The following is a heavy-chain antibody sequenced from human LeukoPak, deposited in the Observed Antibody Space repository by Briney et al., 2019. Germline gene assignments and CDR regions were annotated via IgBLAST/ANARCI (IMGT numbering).Heavy chain of an antibody. J-gene: IGHJ4*02. CDR1: GFTFDDYG. Sequence: GGSLRLSCAASGFTFDDYGMSWVRHAPGKGLEWVSGINWNGGSTGYADSVKGRFTISRDNAKNSLYLQMNSLRAEDTALYYCARDGSSSWYGGFDYWGQGTLVTVSS. CDR2: INWNGGST. V-gene: IGHV3-20*04. D-gene: IGHD6-13*01. CDR3: ARDGSSSWYGGFDY.